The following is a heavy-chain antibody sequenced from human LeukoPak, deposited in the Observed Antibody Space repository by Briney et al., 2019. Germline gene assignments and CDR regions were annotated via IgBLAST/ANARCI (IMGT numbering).Heavy chain of an antibody. CDR3: ARASLGTMVRGVIRYYYMTV. CDR2: IYSGGST. CDR1: GFTVSSNY. V-gene: IGHV3-53*01. Sequence: GGSLRLSCAASGFTVSSNYMSWVRQAPGKGLEWVSVIYSGGSTYYADSVKGRFTISRDNSKNTLYLQMNSLRAEDTAVYYCARASLGTMVRGVIRYYYMTVWGKGTTVTISS. J-gene: IGHJ6*03. D-gene: IGHD3-10*01.